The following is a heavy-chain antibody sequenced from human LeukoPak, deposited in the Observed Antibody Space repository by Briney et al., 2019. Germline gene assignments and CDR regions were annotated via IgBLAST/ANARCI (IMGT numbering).Heavy chain of an antibody. D-gene: IGHD3-3*01. Sequence: SETLSLTCTVSGGSISSSSYDWGWIRQPPGKGLEWIGNIYYSGSTYYNPSLKSRVTISVDTSKNQFSLKLSSVTAADTAVYYCASVRFLEWLLDYWGQGTLVTVSS. V-gene: IGHV4-39*01. J-gene: IGHJ4*02. CDR2: IYYSGST. CDR3: ASVRFLEWLLDY. CDR1: GGSISSSSYD.